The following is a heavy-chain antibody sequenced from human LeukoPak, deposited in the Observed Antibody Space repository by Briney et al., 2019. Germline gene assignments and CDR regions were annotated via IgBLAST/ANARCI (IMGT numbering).Heavy chain of an antibody. D-gene: IGHD6-19*01. V-gene: IGHV4-34*12. Sequence: PSETLSLTCGVSGGSFSGYYWSWIRQSPGKGLEWTGEFIHSGSINYNPSLKSRVTISLDTSTNHFSLKLSSVTAADTAVYYCARVEQLQEVVDAFDIWGQGTMVTVSS. CDR1: GGSFSGYY. CDR3: ARVEQLQEVVDAFDI. J-gene: IGHJ3*02. CDR2: FIHSGSI.